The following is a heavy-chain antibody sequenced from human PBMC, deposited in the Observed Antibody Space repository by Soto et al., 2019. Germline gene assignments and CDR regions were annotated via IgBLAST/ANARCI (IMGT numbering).Heavy chain of an antibody. CDR3: AREDGDEPYYYGMDV. V-gene: IGHV1-18*01. CDR1: GYTFTSYG. Sequence: QVQLVQSGAEVKKPGASVKVSCKASGYTFTSYGSSWVRQAPGQGLERMGWISAYNGNTNYAQKLQGRVTMTTDTSTSTAYMELRSLRSDGTAVYYGAREDGDEPYYYGMDVWGQGTTVTVSS. CDR2: ISAYNGNT. D-gene: IGHD4-17*01. J-gene: IGHJ6*02.